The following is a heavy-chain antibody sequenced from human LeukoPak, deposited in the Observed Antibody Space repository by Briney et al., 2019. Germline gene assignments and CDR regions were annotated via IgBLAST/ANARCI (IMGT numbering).Heavy chain of an antibody. D-gene: IGHD3-10*01. CDR2: INPNTGGT. CDR3: ARSPYDSGSYVSAP. Sequence: ASVKVSCKASGYTFTGYYMHWVRQAPGQGLEWMGWINPNTGGTNFAQKFQGRVTMAGDTSISTAYMELSRLTSDDTAVYYCARSPYDSGSYVSAPWGQGTQVTVSS. CDR1: GYTFTGYY. V-gene: IGHV1-2*02. J-gene: IGHJ5*02.